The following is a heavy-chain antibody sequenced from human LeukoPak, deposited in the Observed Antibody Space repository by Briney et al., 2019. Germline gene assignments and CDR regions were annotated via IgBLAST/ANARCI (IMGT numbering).Heavy chain of an antibody. CDR3: ATVRYCSSTSCYTGQGNWFDP. D-gene: IGHD2-2*02. Sequence: ASVKVSCKVSGYTLTELSMHWARQAPGKGLEWMGGFDPEDGETIYAQKFQGRVTMTEDTSTDTAYMELSSLRSEDTAVYYCATVRYCSSTSCYTGQGNWFDPWGQGTLVTVSS. J-gene: IGHJ5*02. CDR2: FDPEDGET. V-gene: IGHV1-24*01. CDR1: GYTLTELS.